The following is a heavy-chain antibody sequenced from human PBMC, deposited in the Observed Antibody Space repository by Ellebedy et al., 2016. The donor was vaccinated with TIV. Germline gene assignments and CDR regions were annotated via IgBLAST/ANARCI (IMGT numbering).Heavy chain of an antibody. J-gene: IGHJ4*02. CDR3: VSGSYKRGIDY. Sequence: GESLKISXAASGFTFSSYGMHWFRQAPGKGLEWVAVISYDGSNKYYADSVKGRFTISRDNSKNTLYLQMNSLRAEDTAVYYCVSGSYKRGIDYWGQGTLVTVSS. V-gene: IGHV3-30*03. D-gene: IGHD1-26*01. CDR1: GFTFSSYG. CDR2: ISYDGSNK.